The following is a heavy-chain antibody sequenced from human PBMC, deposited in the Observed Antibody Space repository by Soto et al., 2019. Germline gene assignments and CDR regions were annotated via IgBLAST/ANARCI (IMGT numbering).Heavy chain of an antibody. CDR3: ARDLSDLYSGSPYFDY. J-gene: IGHJ4*02. Sequence: PGGSLRLSCAASGFTFSSYEMNWVRQAPGKGLEWVSYISSSGSTIYYADSVKGRFTISRDNAKNSLYLQMNSLRAEDTAVHYCARDLSDLYSGSPYFDYWGQGTLVTVSS. CDR1: GFTFSSYE. D-gene: IGHD1-26*01. CDR2: ISSSGSTI. V-gene: IGHV3-48*03.